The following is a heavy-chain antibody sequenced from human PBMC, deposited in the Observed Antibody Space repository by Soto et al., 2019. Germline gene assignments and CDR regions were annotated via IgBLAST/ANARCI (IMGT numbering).Heavy chain of an antibody. V-gene: IGHV3-11*01. Sequence: SGGSLRLSCAASGFTFSDYYMSWIRQAPGKGLEWVSYISSSGSTIYYADSVKGRFTISRDNAKNSLYLQMNILRAEDTAVYYCARVSNDFWSGYSSFDYWGQGTLVTVSS. D-gene: IGHD3-3*01. J-gene: IGHJ4*02. CDR1: GFTFSDYY. CDR2: ISSSGSTI. CDR3: ARVSNDFWSGYSSFDY.